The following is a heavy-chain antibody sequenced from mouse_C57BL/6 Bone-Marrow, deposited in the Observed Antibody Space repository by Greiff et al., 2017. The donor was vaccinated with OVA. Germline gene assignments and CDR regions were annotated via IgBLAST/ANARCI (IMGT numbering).Heavy chain of an antibody. CDR2: IDPSDSYT. CDR3: ARSRPDYFDY. Sequence: LQQPGAELVMPGASVKLSCKASGYTFTSYWMHWVKQRPGQGLEWIGEIDPSDSYTNYNQKFKGKSTLTVDKSSSTAYMQLSSLTSEDSAVYYCARSRPDYFDYWGQGTTLTVSS. V-gene: IGHV1-69*01. CDR1: GYTFTSYW. J-gene: IGHJ2*01.